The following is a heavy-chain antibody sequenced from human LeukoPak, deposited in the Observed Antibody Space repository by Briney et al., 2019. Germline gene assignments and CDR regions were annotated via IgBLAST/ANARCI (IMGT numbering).Heavy chain of an antibody. CDR1: GGSISSYY. D-gene: IGHD3-10*01. CDR2: IYYSGST. CDR3: ARDGGELGSYYYYYMDV. V-gene: IGHV4-59*01. Sequence: PSETLSLTCTVSGGSISSYYWSWIRQPPGKGLEWIGYIYYSGSTNYNPSPKSRVTISVDTSKNQFSLKLSSVTAADTAVYYCARDGGELGSYYYYYMDVWGKGTTVTISS. J-gene: IGHJ6*03.